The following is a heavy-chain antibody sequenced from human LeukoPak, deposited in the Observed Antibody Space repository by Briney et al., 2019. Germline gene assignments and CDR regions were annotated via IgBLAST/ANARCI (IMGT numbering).Heavy chain of an antibody. CDR2: ISSSGSTI. CDR1: GFTFSDYY. D-gene: IGHD3-3*01. V-gene: IGHV3-11*04. J-gene: IGHJ3*02. Sequence: GGSLTLSCAASGFTFSDYYMSWIRQAPGKGLEWVSYISSSGSTIYYADSVKGRFTISRDNAKNSLYLQVNSLRAEDTAVYYCATDTYYDFWSGYGDAFDIWGQGTMVTVSS. CDR3: ATDTYYDFWSGYGDAFDI.